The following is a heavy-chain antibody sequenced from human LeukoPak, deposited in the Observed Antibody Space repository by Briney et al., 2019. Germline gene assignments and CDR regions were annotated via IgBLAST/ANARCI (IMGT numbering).Heavy chain of an antibody. J-gene: IGHJ5*02. CDR1: GYTFTSYD. CDR3: ARTANVLLWFGELNWFDP. CDR2: ISAYNGNT. Sequence: ASVKVSCKASGYTFTSYDINWVRQATGQGLEWMGWISAYNGNTNYAQKLQGRVTMTTDTSTSTAYMELRSLRSDDTAVYYCARTANVLLWFGELNWFDPWGQGTLVTVSS. D-gene: IGHD3-10*01. V-gene: IGHV1-18*01.